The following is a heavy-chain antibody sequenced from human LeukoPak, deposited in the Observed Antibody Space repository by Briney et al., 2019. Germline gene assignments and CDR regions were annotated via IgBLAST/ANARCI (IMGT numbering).Heavy chain of an antibody. CDR3: ARDDCSGGSCLDY. Sequence: SDPALVKPTQTLTLTCTFSGFSLSTSGMCVSWIRQPPGKALEWLARIDWDDDKYYSTSLKTRLTISKDTSKNRVVLTMTNMDPVDTATYYCARDDCSGGSCLDYWGQGTLVTVSS. CDR2: IDWDDDK. D-gene: IGHD2-15*01. J-gene: IGHJ4*02. CDR1: GFSLSTSGMC. V-gene: IGHV2-70*11.